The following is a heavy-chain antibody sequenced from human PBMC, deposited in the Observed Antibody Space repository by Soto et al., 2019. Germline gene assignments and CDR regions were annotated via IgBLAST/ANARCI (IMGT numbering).Heavy chain of an antibody. Sequence: ASLKGSCKTSGYTFTSYGISWVRQAPGQGLQWMGWIAPYIGKTNYAQDLQGRVTMTTDTSTTTAYMEVRGLTSDDTAMYYCARGGSSSYYYGMDVWGQGTTVTVS. CDR3: ARGGSSSYYYGMDV. CDR2: IAPYIGKT. D-gene: IGHD6-6*01. CDR1: GYTFTSYG. V-gene: IGHV1-18*04. J-gene: IGHJ6*02.